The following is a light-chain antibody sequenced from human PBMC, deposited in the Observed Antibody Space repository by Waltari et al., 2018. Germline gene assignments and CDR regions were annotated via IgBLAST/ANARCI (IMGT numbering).Light chain of an antibody. CDR3: QQLNSYQWT. CDR1: QGISNY. V-gene: IGKV1-9*01. J-gene: IGKJ1*01. CDR2: AAS. Sequence: IQLTQSPSSLSASVGDRVTITCWASQGISNYLAWYQQKPGTAPKLLIYAASTLQSGVPSRFSGSGSGTDFTLTISSLQPEDFASYYCQQLNSYQWTFGQGTKVEIK.